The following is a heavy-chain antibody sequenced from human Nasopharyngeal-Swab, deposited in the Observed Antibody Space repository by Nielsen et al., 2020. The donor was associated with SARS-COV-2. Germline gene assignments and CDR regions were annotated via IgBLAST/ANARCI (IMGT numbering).Heavy chain of an antibody. V-gene: IGHV4-34*01. CDR2: INHSGST. J-gene: IGHJ6*02. D-gene: IGHD6-19*01. CDR1: GGSFSGYY. Sequence: GSLRLSCAVYGGSFSGYYWSWIRQPPGKGLEWIGEINHSGSTNYNPSLKSRVTISVDTSKNQFSLKLSSVTAADTAVYYCARMSGYSSGWYPYYYYGMDVWGQGTTVTVSS. CDR3: ARMSGYSSGWYPYYYYGMDV.